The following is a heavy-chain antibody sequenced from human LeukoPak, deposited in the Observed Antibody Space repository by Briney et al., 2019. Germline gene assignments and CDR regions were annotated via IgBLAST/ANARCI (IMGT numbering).Heavy chain of an antibody. V-gene: IGHV3-30*04. Sequence: GRSLRLSCAASGFTFSSFAMHWVRQAPGKGLEWVAFISYDGSNKKYPDSVKGRFTISSDNAKNSLYLQMNSLRAEDTAVYYCGIISGERWGQGTLVTVSS. J-gene: IGHJ4*02. D-gene: IGHD7-27*01. CDR2: ISYDGSNK. CDR1: GFTFSSFA. CDR3: GIISGER.